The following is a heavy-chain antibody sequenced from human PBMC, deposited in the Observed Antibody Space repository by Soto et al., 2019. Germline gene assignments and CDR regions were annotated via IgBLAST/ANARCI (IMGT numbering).Heavy chain of an antibody. CDR1: GGTFSSYT. CDR3: ARDPPYGSGNPLLDY. CDR2: IIPILGIA. V-gene: IGHV1-69*08. D-gene: IGHD3-10*01. J-gene: IGHJ4*02. Sequence: QVQLVQPGAEVKKPGSSVKVSCKASGGTFSSYTISWVRQAPGQGLEWMGRIIPILGIANYAQKFQGRVTITADKSTSTAYMELSSLRSEDTAVYYCARDPPYGSGNPLLDYWGQGTLVTVSS.